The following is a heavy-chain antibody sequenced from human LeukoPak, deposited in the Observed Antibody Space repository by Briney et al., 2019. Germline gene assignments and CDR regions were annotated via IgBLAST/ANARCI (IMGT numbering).Heavy chain of an antibody. J-gene: IGHJ5*02. CDR1: GYTFTSYA. V-gene: IGHV1-3*01. D-gene: IGHD4-23*01. CDR3: ARDRYGGNSDWFDP. Sequence: GASVKVSCKASGYTFTSYAMRWVRQAPGQRLEWMGWINAGNGNTKYSQKFQGRVTITRDTSASTAYMELSSLRSEDTAVYYCARDRYGGNSDWFDPWGQGTLVTVSP. CDR2: INAGNGNT.